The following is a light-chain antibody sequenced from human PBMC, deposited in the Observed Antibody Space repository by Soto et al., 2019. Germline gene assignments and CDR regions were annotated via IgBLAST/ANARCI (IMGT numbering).Light chain of an antibody. CDR1: QSVSSSY. V-gene: IGKV3-20*01. J-gene: IGKJ5*01. Sequence: EIVLTQSPGTLSLSPGERATLSCRASQSVSSSYLAWYQQKPGQPPRLLIYGASSRATGIPDRFSGSGSGTDFTLTISRLEPEDFAVFYCQHYDSLPITCGQGTRLEI. CDR2: GAS. CDR3: QHYDSLPIT.